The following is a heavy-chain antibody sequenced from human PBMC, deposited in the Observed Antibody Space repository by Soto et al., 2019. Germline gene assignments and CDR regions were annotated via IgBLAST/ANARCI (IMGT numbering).Heavy chain of an antibody. J-gene: IGHJ5*02. CDR2: IYPGDSDT. CDR3: ARHGSIGDRINYFDP. CDR1: GYNFDSFC. V-gene: IGHV5-51*01. Sequence: VESLTISCQGSGYNFDSFCIVWVLQMPGKGLEWMGIIYPGDSDTRYNPSFQGQVTMSADKSISTVYLQWSSLKAPDTAIYYCARHGSIGDRINYFDPWGQGTKVTVSS. D-gene: IGHD6-6*01.